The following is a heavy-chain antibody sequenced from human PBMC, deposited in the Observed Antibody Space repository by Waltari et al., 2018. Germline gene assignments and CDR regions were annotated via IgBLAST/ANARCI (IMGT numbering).Heavy chain of an antibody. D-gene: IGHD3-10*01. V-gene: IGHV4-39*07. CDR3: ARGLRGGSGSYYSLDY. CDR1: GGSIRSSSYY. J-gene: IGHJ4*02. CDR2: IYYSGST. Sequence: QLQLQESGPGLVKPSETLSLTCIVSGGSIRSSSYYWGWIRQPPGKGLEWIGNIYYSGSTFYNPSLKSRVTISVDTSKNQFSLKVNSVTAADTAVYYCARGLRGGSGSYYSLDYWGQGTLVTVSS.